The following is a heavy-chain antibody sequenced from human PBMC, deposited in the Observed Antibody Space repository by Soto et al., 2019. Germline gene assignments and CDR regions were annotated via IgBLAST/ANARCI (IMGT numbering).Heavy chain of an antibody. J-gene: IGHJ4*02. CDR2: VYSGGST. CDR3: ARGGRRGAVAGTFDS. V-gene: IGHV4-59*13. Sequence: SETLSSTGIVFGGSINGFYWSWIRQSPGKGLEWIGYVYSGGSTKHNSSPTSQVTISVDTSKTQFSLKLTSVTAADTAVYFCARGGRRGAVAGTFDSWGQGTLVTVSS. D-gene: IGHD6-19*01. CDR1: GGSINGFY.